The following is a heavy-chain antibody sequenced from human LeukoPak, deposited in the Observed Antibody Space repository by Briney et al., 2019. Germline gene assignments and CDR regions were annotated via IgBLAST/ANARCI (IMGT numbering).Heavy chain of an antibody. CDR2: IYTSGST. Sequence: PSETLSLTCTVSGGSISSYYWSWIRQPAGKGLEWIGRIYTSGSTNYNASPKSRVSMSVDTSKNQFSLKLSSVTAADTAVFYCARENSGSYREFDYWGQGTLVTV. J-gene: IGHJ4*02. V-gene: IGHV4-4*07. CDR1: GGSISSYY. D-gene: IGHD1-26*01. CDR3: ARENSGSYREFDY.